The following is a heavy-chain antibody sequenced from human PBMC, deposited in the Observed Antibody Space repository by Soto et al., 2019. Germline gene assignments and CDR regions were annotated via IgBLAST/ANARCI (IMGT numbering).Heavy chain of an antibody. D-gene: IGHD3-22*01. CDR1: GFTLSGFW. Sequence: GGSLRLSCSASGFTLSGFWMNWVRQAPGKGLEWVGRIKSKTDGGTTDYAAPVKGGFTISRDDSKNTLYLQMNSLKTEDTAVYYCSNYYDSSGPMSDDYWGQGTLVTVSS. CDR2: IKSKTDGGTT. V-gene: IGHV3-15*07. J-gene: IGHJ4*02. CDR3: SNYYDSSGPMSDDY.